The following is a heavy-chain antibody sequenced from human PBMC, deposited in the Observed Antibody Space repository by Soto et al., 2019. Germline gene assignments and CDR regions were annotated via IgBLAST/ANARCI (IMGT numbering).Heavy chain of an antibody. CDR2: IWYDGSNR. CDR1: GFTSSSYG. J-gene: IGHJ4*02. V-gene: IGHV3-33*01. D-gene: IGHD3-10*01. CDR3: ARVASYGTYYFDY. Sequence: SGGSLRLSCAASGFTSSSYGMHWVRQAPGKGLEWVAVIWYDGSNRYYADSVKGRFTISRDNSKNTLYLQMNSLRAEDTAVYYCARVASYGTYYFDYWGQGTLVTVSS.